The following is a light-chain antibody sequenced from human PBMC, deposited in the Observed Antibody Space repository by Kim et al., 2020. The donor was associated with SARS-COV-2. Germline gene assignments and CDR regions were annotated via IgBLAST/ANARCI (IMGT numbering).Light chain of an antibody. CDR2: GAS. Sequence: DIKMTQSPSSLSASVGDRVTITCRASQDIRNDLGWYQQNPGRAPKRLIYGASSLQSGVPSRFSGSGSGTEFTLTISSPQPEDFATYFSLQHNPFPITFGQGTLLEIK. V-gene: IGKV1-17*01. CDR1: QDIRND. J-gene: IGKJ5*01. CDR3: LQHNPFPIT.